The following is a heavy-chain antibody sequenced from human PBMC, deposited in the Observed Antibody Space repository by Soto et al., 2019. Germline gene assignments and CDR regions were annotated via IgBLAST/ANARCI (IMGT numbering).Heavy chain of an antibody. V-gene: IGHV3-72*01. CDR2: TRNQANSYTT. Sequence: EVQLVESGGGLVQPGGSLRLSCAASGFTFSDHYMDWVRQAPGKGLEWVGRTRNQANSYTTEYAASVKGRFTISRDDSKNSLYLQMNSLNTEDTAVYYCARRTTVTTARRNWYFDLWGRGTLVTVSS. J-gene: IGHJ2*01. CDR3: ARRTTVTTARRNWYFDL. D-gene: IGHD4-17*01. CDR1: GFTFSDHY.